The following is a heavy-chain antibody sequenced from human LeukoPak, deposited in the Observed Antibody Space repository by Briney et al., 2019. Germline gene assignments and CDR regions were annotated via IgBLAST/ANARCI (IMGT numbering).Heavy chain of an antibody. CDR3: ARGRSMWAVAGFDGWFDP. Sequence: SETLSLTCTVSGGSISSGGYYWSWIRQHPGKGLEWIGYIYYSGSTYYNPSLKSRVTISVDTSKNQFSLKLSSVTVADTAVYYCARGRSMWAVAGFDGWFDPWGQGTLVTVSS. D-gene: IGHD6-19*01. CDR2: IYYSGST. J-gene: IGHJ5*02. CDR1: GGSISSGGYY. V-gene: IGHV4-31*03.